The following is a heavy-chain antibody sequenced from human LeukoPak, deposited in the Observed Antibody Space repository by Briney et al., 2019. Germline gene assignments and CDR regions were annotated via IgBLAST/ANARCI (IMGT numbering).Heavy chain of an antibody. V-gene: IGHV1-69*13. CDR2: IIPIFGTA. CDR3: AREGAAEAKNFDY. D-gene: IGHD6-25*01. J-gene: IGHJ4*02. CDR1: GGTFSSYA. Sequence: GASVKVSCKAPGGTFSSYAISWVRQAPGQGLEWMGGIIPIFGTANYAQKFQGRVTITADESTSTAYMELSSLRSEDTAVYFCAREGAAEAKNFDYWGQGTLVIVSS.